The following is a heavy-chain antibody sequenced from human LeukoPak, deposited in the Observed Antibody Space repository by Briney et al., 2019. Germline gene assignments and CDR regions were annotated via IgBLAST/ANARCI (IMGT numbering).Heavy chain of an antibody. CDR3: ARVSSESDYSAVFDF. J-gene: IGHJ4*02. Sequence: GGSLRLSCAASGRTVSRSYMTWVRQAPGKGLEWVSVIYSGGSTYYADSVKGRFTISRENSKNDVLLQMNRLRAGDTAVYYCARVSSESDYSAVFDFWGQGTLVTVSS. V-gene: IGHV3-53*01. CDR1: GRTVSRSY. D-gene: IGHD1-26*01. CDR2: IYSGGST.